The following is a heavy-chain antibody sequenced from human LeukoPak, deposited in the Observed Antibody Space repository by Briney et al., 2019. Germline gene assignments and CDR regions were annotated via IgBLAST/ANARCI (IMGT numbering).Heavy chain of an antibody. CDR1: GGSISPYY. D-gene: IGHD6-13*01. Sequence: SETLSLTCTVSGGSISPYYWHWIRQSPGKGLEYIGHISYSGSTNYNPSLKSRVTISLDTSENQFSLRLNSVTAADTAVYYCARRRGGSWNYFDSWGQGALVTVSS. V-gene: IGHV4-59*08. CDR2: ISYSGST. CDR3: ARRRGGSWNYFDS. J-gene: IGHJ4*02.